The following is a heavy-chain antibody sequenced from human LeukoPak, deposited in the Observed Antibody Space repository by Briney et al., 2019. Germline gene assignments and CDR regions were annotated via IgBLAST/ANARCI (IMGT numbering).Heavy chain of an antibody. CDR2: INPSGGST. CDR1: GYTFTSYY. V-gene: IGHV1-46*01. J-gene: IGHJ6*03. CDR3: AINSGSHSVYYYYYYMDV. D-gene: IGHD1-26*01. Sequence: GASVKVSCKASGYTFTSYYMHWVRQAPGQGLEWMGIINPSGGSTSYAQKFQGRVTMTRDTSTSTAYMELSSLRSEDTAVYYCAINSGSHSVYYYYYYMDVWGKGTTVTISS.